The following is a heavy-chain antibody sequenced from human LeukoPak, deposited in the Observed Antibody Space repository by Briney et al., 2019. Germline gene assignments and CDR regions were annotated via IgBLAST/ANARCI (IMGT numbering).Heavy chain of an antibody. Sequence: ASVKVSCKASGGTFSSYAISWVRQAPGQGLEWMGGIIPIFGTANYAQKLQGRVTMTTDTSTSTAYMELRSLRSDDTAVYYCARGDYYYDSSGYYHFDYWGQGTLVTVSS. CDR2: IIPIFGTA. V-gene: IGHV1-69*05. CDR3: ARGDYYYDSSGYYHFDY. D-gene: IGHD3-22*01. CDR1: GGTFSSYA. J-gene: IGHJ4*02.